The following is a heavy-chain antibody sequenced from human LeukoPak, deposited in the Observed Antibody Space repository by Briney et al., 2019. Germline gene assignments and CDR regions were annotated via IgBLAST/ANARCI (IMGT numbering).Heavy chain of an antibody. J-gene: IGHJ4*02. CDR1: GDSVSSNSTA. D-gene: IGHD7-27*01. Sequence: SQTLSLTCAISGDSVSSNSTAENSIRQSPSRGLGWLGRTYYRSKSYNDYAVAVKSRITINPDTSKNQFSLQLNSATPAATAVYYCARDNGGAPFDYWGQGTLVTVSS. V-gene: IGHV6-1*01. CDR3: ARDNGGAPFDY. CDR2: TYYRSKSYN.